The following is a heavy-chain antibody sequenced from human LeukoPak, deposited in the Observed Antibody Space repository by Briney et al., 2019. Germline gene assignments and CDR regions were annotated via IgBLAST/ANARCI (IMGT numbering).Heavy chain of an antibody. CDR3: SRSSAAAGAVGY. CDR1: GYSFTAHY. J-gene: IGHJ4*02. D-gene: IGHD6-13*01. Sequence: LGASVKVSCKASGYSFTAHYIHWVRQAPGQGLEWMGCINPNTGGTNYAQKFQGRVTMTSDTSTTTAYMGLSSLSSDDTAMYFCSRSSAAAGAVGYWGQGTLVTVSS. CDR2: INPNTGGT. V-gene: IGHV1-2*03.